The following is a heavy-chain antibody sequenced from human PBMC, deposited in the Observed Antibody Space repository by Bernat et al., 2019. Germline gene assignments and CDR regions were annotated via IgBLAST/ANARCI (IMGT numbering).Heavy chain of an antibody. Sequence: EVQLLESGGGLVQPGGSLRLSCAASGFTFSSYAMSWVRQAPGKGLEWVSAISGSGGSTYYADSVKGRFTISRDNSKNTLYLQMNSLRAEDTAVYYCAKEDRSYSSGWHDYFDYWGQGTLVTVSS. D-gene: IGHD6-19*01. CDR3: AKEDRSYSSGWHDYFDY. J-gene: IGHJ4*02. CDR1: GFTFSSYA. V-gene: IGHV3-23*01. CDR2: ISGSGGST.